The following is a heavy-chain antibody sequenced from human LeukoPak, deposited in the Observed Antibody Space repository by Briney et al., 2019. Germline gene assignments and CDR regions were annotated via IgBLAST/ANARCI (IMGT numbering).Heavy chain of an antibody. D-gene: IGHD1-26*01. V-gene: IGHV3-23*01. Sequence: PGGSLRLSCAASGFTLSSYAMSWVRQAPGKGLEWVSAISGSGGSTYYADSVKGRFTISRDNAKNTVYLQMNSLRTDDTAVYYCARVASSGIVGTTKGFDYWGQGTLVTVSS. CDR2: ISGSGGST. J-gene: IGHJ4*02. CDR3: ARVASSGIVGTTKGFDY. CDR1: GFTLSSYA.